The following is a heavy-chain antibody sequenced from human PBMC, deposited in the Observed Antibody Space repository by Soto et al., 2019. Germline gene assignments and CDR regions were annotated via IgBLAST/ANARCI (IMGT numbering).Heavy chain of an antibody. Sequence: QVQLVESGGGVVQPGRSLRLSCAASGFTFSSYGMHWVRQAPGKGLVWVAVISYDGSNKYYADSVKGRFTISRDNSKNTLYLQMNSLRAEDTAVYYCAPWALKGDGYNFWGQGTLVTVSS. J-gene: IGHJ4*02. V-gene: IGHV3-30*03. D-gene: IGHD5-12*01. CDR1: GFTFSSYG. CDR3: APWALKGDGYNF. CDR2: ISYDGSNK.